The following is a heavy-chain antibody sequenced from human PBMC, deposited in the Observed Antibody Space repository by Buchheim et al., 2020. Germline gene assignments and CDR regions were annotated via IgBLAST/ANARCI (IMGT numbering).Heavy chain of an antibody. Sequence: EVQLVESGGGLVQPGGSLRLSCAASGFTLSNYWMHWVRQAPGKGLMWVSRINSDGSSRTYADSVKGRFTIYRDNAKNQLFLQMNSLGAEDTAVYYCARAIDYTSYSNWYDIWGQGTL. J-gene: IGHJ4*02. D-gene: IGHD3-9*01. CDR1: GFTLSNYW. CDR2: INSDGSSR. CDR3: ARAIDYTSYSNWYDI. V-gene: IGHV3-74*01.